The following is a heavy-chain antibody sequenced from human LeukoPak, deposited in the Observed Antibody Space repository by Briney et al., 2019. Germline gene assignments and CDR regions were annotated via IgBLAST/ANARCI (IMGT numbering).Heavy chain of an antibody. D-gene: IGHD3-10*01. CDR3: TRANGYGLIDY. Sequence: SETLSLTCTVSGGSISSGSYYWGWIRQPPGKGLEWIGSIYYNENRYFSGTSDYNPSLKSRVTISVDTSKNQFSLNLFSVTAADTAMYYCTRANGYGLIDYWGQGTLVTVSS. CDR1: GGSISSGSYY. CDR2: IYYNENRYFSGTS. J-gene: IGHJ4*02. V-gene: IGHV4-39*07.